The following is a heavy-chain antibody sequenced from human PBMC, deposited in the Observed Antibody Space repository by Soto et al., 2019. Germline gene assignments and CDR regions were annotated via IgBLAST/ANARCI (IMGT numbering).Heavy chain of an antibody. Sequence: GASVKVSCKASGYTFTSYAMHWVRQAPGQRLEWMGWINAGSGNTKYSQKFQGRVTITRDTSASTAYMELSSLRSEDTAVYYCARDQYDFWSGLYYYYMDVWGKGTTVTVSS. CDR2: INAGSGNT. CDR1: GYTFTSYA. J-gene: IGHJ6*03. D-gene: IGHD3-3*01. V-gene: IGHV1-3*01. CDR3: ARDQYDFWSGLYYYYMDV.